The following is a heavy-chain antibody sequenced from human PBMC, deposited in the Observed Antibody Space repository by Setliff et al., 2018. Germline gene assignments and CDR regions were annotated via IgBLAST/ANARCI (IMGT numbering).Heavy chain of an antibody. J-gene: IGHJ3*02. CDR2: INYYGSIFDDGTTYST. CDR3: VRDAGDGYGVDAYAGGGFDI. D-gene: IGHD4-17*01. Sequence: PSETLSLTCTVSGGSISNSTFYWGWIRQPPGKGLEWIGSINYYGSIFDDGTTYSTYYNPSLKSRATISIDTSKSQFSLKLTSVTAADTAVYYCVRDAGDGYGVDAYAGGGFDIWGQGTMVTVSS. V-gene: IGHV4-39*07. CDR1: GGSISNSTFY.